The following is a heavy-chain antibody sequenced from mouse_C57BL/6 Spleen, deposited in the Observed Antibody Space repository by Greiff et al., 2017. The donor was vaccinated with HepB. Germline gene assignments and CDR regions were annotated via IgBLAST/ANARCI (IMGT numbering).Heavy chain of an antibody. J-gene: IGHJ4*01. CDR1: GYTFTSYW. Sequence: QVQLQQPGAELVKPGASVKLSCKASGYTFTSYWMHWVKQRPGRGLEWIGRSDPNSGGTKYNEKFKSKATLTVDKPSSTAYMQLSSLTSEDSAVSYCARSDSNYEGDYAMDYWGQGTSVTVSS. V-gene: IGHV1-72*01. CDR2: SDPNSGGT. D-gene: IGHD2-5*01. CDR3: ARSDSNYEGDYAMDY.